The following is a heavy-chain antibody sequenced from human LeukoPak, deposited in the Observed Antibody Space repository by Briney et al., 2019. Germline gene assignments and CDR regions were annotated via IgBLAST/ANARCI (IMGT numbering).Heavy chain of an antibody. CDR2: MNSDGSST. V-gene: IGHV3-74*03. CDR1: GFTFSSYW. J-gene: IGHJ4*02. CDR3: VRVGGYSYGSLDS. D-gene: IGHD5-18*01. Sequence: PGGSLRLSCAASGFTFSSYWMHWVRQAPGKGLVWVSRMNSDGSSTTYADSVKGRFTISRDNAKNTLYLQMNSLGAEDTAVYYCVRVGGYSYGSLDSWGQGTLVTVSS.